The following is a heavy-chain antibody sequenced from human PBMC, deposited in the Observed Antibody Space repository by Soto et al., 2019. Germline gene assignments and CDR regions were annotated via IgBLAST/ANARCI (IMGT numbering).Heavy chain of an antibody. Sequence: SETLSLTCTVSGGSISSYYWSWIRQPPGKGLEWIGYIYYSGSTNYNPSLKSRVTISVDTSKNQFSLKLSSVTAADTAVYYCARFYYDFWSGYSTHNWFDPWGQGTLVTVSS. CDR1: GGSISSYY. CDR3: ARFYYDFWSGYSTHNWFDP. CDR2: IYYSGST. V-gene: IGHV4-59*01. J-gene: IGHJ5*02. D-gene: IGHD3-3*01.